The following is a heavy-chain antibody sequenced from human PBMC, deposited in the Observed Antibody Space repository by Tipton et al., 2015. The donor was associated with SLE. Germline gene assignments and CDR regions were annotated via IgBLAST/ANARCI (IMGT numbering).Heavy chain of an antibody. CDR3: AKADGVVGGQVPYWYFDL. D-gene: IGHD1-26*01. CDR2: IYYRGSPYYREST. J-gene: IGHJ2*01. V-gene: IGHV4-59*01. Sequence: TLSLTCTVSGGSIRSYYWSWIRLTPGKGLEWIGDIYYRGSPYYRESTTYNPSLEGRATMSLDTPKNQFSLKLNSATAADTAVYYCAKADGVVGGQVPYWYFDLWGRGTLVSVSS. CDR1: GGSIRSYY.